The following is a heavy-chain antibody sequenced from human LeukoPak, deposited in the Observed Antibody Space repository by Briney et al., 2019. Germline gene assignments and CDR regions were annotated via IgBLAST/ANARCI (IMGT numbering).Heavy chain of an antibody. V-gene: IGHV3-33*03. CDR3: AKELYYYGSKGEIDS. J-gene: IGHJ4*02. CDR1: GFTFSSYG. CDR2: IFFDGSNK. D-gene: IGHD3-10*01. Sequence: PGGSLRLSCAASGFTFSSYGMHWVRQAPGKGLDWVAFIFFDGSNKYYADSVKGRFTISRDNAKNSLYLQMNSLRAEDTAVYYCAKELYYYGSKGEIDSWGQGTLVTVSS.